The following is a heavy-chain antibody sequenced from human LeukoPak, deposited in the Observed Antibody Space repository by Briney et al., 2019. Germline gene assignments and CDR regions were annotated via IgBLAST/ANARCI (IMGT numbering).Heavy chain of an antibody. CDR2: ISTSSIYI. V-gene: IGHV3-21*01. CDR1: GFTFSSYS. D-gene: IGHD2-15*01. J-gene: IGHJ4*02. CDR3: AKDGEYCSGGSCSFFDY. Sequence: GGSLRLSCAASGFTFSSYSMNWVRQAPGKGLEWVASISTSSIYIYYADSVKGRFIISRDNAKRSLYLQMNSLRAEDTAVYHCAKDGEYCSGGSCSFFDYWGQGTLVTVSS.